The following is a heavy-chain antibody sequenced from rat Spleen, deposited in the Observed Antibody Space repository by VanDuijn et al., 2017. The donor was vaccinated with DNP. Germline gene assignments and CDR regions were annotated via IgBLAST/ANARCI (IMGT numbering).Heavy chain of an antibody. CDR1: GFTFTDFY. Sequence: EVKLVESGGGLVQPGRSMKLSCTVSGFTFTDFYMAWVRQAPKKGLEWVATISTGGGSTYYRDSAKGRFTISRDNAKNTLYLQMDSLRSEDTATYYCATRDRLDNWFAYWGQGTLVTVSS. D-gene: IGHD1-11*01. V-gene: IGHV5-25*01. CDR2: ISTGGGST. CDR3: ATRDRLDNWFAY. J-gene: IGHJ3*01.